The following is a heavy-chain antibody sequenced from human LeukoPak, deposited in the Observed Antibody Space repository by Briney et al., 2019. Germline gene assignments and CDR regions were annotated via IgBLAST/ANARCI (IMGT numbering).Heavy chain of an antibody. CDR2: IIPIFGTA. Sequence: SVKVSCKASGGTFSSYAISWVRQAPGQGLEWMGRIIPIFGTANYAQKFQGRVTITADESTSTAYMELSSLRSEDTAVYYCARDGLAAAAGSDDAFDIWGQGTMVTVSS. CDR1: GGTFSSYA. CDR3: ARDGLAAAAGSDDAFDI. V-gene: IGHV1-69*13. J-gene: IGHJ3*02. D-gene: IGHD6-13*01.